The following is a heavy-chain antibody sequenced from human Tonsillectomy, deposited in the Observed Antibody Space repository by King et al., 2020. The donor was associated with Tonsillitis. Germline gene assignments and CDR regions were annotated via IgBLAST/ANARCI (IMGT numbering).Heavy chain of an antibody. V-gene: IGHV3-72*01. J-gene: IGHJ6*02. CDR3: ARAGYDYVRGSYRYFYYGMDV. D-gene: IGHD3-16*02. Sequence: VQLVESGGGLVQPGGSLRLSCAASGFSFSDHYMDWVRQAPGKGLEWVGRTGNKANSYTTEYAAFVKGRFTISRDDSKNSLYLQMNSLKTEDTAVYYCARAGYDYVRGSYRYFYYGMDVWGRGTTVTVSS. CDR1: GFSFSDHY. CDR2: TGNKANSYTT.